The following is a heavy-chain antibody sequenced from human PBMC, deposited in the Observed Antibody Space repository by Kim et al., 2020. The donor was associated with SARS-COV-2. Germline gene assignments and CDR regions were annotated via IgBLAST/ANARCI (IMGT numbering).Heavy chain of an antibody. Sequence: GGSLRLSCAASGFTFEHHTMHWVRQAPGKGLEWVSFISGNGITTHYTDSVKGRFSISRDNRRHSVYLQMNSLRTEDTALYYCAKCPPGTGHCKFLVFWG. CDR3: AKCPPGTGHCKFLVF. CDR2: ISGNGITT. D-gene: IGHD3-9*01. J-gene: IGHJ4*01. V-gene: IGHV3-43*02. CDR1: GFTFEHHT.